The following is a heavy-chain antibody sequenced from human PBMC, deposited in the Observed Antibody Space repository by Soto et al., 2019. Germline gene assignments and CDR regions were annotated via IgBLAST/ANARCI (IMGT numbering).Heavy chain of an antibody. CDR2: INSDGSST. CDR3: ARGPFYGSS. J-gene: IGHJ4*02. Sequence: VVLLRHSYTAAEFTFIGHWIHWVRQAPGKGLVWFSRINSDGSSTSYADSVKGRFPISRDNAKNTLYLQMNSLRAEDTAVYYCARGPFYGSSWGQGTLVTVS. CDR1: EFTFIGHW. D-gene: IGHD6-13*01. V-gene: IGHV3-74*01.